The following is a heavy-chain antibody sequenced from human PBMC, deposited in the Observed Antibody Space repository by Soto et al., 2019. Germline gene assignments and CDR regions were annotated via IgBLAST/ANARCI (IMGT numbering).Heavy chain of an antibody. D-gene: IGHD3-22*01. CDR3: ARVKYYYDSSGYPNSRTFDI. CDR1: GCSISSSSYY. Sequence: EILSLTFSVAGCSISSSSYYWGWIRQPPGKGLEWIGSIYYSGSTYYNPSLKSRVTISVDTSKNQFSLKLSSVTAADTAVYYCARVKYYYDSSGYPNSRTFDIWGQGTMVTVSS. J-gene: IGHJ3*02. V-gene: IGHV4-39*01. CDR2: IYYSGST.